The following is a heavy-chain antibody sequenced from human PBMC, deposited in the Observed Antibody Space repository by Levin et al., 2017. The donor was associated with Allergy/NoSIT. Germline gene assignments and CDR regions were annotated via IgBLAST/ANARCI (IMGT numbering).Heavy chain of an antibody. V-gene: IGHV3-7*01. CDR2: IKQDGSEK. D-gene: IGHD6-6*01. CDR1: GFTFSSYW. Sequence: PGGSLRLSCAASGFTFSSYWMSWVRQAPGKGLEWVANIKQDGSEKYYVDSVKGRFTISRDNAKNSLYLQMNSLRAEDTAVYYCARVPLIAARLGEYYFDYWGQGTLVTVSS. CDR3: ARVPLIAARLGEYYFDY. J-gene: IGHJ4*02.